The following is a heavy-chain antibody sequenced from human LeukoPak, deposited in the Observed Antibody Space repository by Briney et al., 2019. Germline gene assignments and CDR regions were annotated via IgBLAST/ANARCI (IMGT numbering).Heavy chain of an antibody. D-gene: IGHD5-12*01. CDR3: ARHGRGYSGYDDYYFDY. V-gene: IGHV4-34*01. CDR2: INHSGST. J-gene: IGHJ4*02. CDR1: GGSFSGYY. Sequence: PSETLSLTCAVYGGSFSGYYWSWIRQPPGKGLEWIGEINHSGSTNYNPSLKSRVTISVDTSKNQFSLKLSSVTAADTAVYYCARHGRGYSGYDDYYFDYWGQGTLVTVSS.